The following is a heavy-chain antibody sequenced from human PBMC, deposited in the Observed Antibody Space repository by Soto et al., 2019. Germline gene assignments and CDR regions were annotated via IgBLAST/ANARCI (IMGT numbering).Heavy chain of an antibody. CDR3: ARDGIVKGFDP. Sequence: EVQLVESGGGLVQPGGSLRLSCVASGFTFSSYEMNWVRQAPGKGLEWVACINTSGGTIYYADSVKGRFTISRDNAKNSLYLQMNSLRAEDTAVYYWARDGIVKGFDPWGQGTLVTVSS. CDR2: INTSGGTI. J-gene: IGHJ5*02. V-gene: IGHV3-48*03. D-gene: IGHD2-15*01. CDR1: GFTFSSYE.